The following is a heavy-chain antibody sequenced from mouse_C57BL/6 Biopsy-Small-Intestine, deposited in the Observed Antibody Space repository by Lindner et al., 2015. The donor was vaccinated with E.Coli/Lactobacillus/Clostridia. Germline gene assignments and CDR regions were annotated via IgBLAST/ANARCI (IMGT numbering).Heavy chain of an antibody. D-gene: IGHD2-12*01. CDR3: ARGSIVGGTSDGFDI. V-gene: IGHV1-18*01. CDR2: INPNSGGT. CDR1: GYSFTDYY. J-gene: IGHJ3*01. Sequence: SVKVSCKASGYSFTDYYMQWVRQAPGQGLEWMGWINPNSGGTNYVQKFQGRVTMTRETSISTVYMELSRLRSDDTAVYYCARGSIVGGTSDGFDIWGQGTMVTVSS.